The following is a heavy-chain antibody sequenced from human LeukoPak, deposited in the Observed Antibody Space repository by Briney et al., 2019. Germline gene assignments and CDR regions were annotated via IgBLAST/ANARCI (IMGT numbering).Heavy chain of an antibody. D-gene: IGHD3-16*01. CDR3: ARSNNDGDYLGVGFDY. J-gene: IGHJ4*02. CDR2: INTNTGNP. CDR1: GYTFTSHG. Sequence: GASVKVSCKASGYTFTSHGISWVRQAPGQGLEWMGWINTNTGNPTYARGFTGRFVFSSDTSVRMAYLQISSLKAEDTAVYYCARSNNDGDYLGVGFDYWGQGTLVTVSS. V-gene: IGHV7-4-1*04.